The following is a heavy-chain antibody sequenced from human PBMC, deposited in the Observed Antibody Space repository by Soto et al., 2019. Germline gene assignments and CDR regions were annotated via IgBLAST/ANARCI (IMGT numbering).Heavy chain of an antibody. CDR2: ISSSSSTI. Sequence: GGSLRLSCAASGFTFSSYSMNWVRQAPGKGLEWVSYISSSSSTIYYADSVKGRFTISRDNAKNSLYLQMNSLRDEDTAVYYCARDITYYYGSGSYSASFPFFDYWGQGTLVTVS. J-gene: IGHJ4*02. V-gene: IGHV3-48*02. CDR1: GFTFSSYS. CDR3: ARDITYYYGSGSYSASFPFFDY. D-gene: IGHD3-10*01.